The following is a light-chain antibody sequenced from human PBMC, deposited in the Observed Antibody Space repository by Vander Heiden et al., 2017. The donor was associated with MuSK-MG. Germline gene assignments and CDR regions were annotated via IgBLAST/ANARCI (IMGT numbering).Light chain of an antibody. J-gene: IGLJ3*02. CDR1: SSNIGSNI. CDR2: RDN. CDR3: AAWDGTLNGLV. Sequence: SVLTQPPSASGTPGQRVTISCSGSSSNIGSNILNWYQQLPGLAPNLLIFRDNLRPAGVPDRFSGSKSGTSASLAISGLQSADEADYYCAAWDGTLNGLVFGGGTKLTVL. V-gene: IGLV1-44*01.